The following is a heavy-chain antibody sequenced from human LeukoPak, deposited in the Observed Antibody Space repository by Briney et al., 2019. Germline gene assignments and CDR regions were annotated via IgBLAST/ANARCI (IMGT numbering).Heavy chain of an antibody. D-gene: IGHD3-9*01. CDR3: ARTYFPRGAFDI. V-gene: IGHV4-39*01. CDR1: GGSIGSSNYY. CDR2: IYYNEAT. Sequence: SETLSLTCTVSGGSIGSSNYYWAWIRQPPGKGLEWIGTIYYNEATQYNPSLKSRVTISVDTSKNQFSLKLSSVTAADTAIYYCARTYFPRGAFDIWGLGTMVTVSS. J-gene: IGHJ3*02.